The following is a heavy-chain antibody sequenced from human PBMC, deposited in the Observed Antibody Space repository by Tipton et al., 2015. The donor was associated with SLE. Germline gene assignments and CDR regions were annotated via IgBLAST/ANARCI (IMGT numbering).Heavy chain of an antibody. Sequence: TLSLTCAVYGGSFSGYYWSWIRQPPGKGLEWIGEINHSGSPNYNPSLKSRVTISVDTSKNQFSLKLSSVTAADSAVYYCARGWRLRFLEERSEAFDSWGQGTMVAVSS. V-gene: IGHV4-34*01. CDR3: ARGWRLRFLEERSEAFDS. CDR1: GGSFSGYY. D-gene: IGHD3-3*01. J-gene: IGHJ3*02. CDR2: INHSGSP.